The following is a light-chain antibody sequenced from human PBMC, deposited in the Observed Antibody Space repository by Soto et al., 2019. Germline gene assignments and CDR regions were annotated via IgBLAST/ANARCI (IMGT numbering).Light chain of an antibody. V-gene: IGKV3-15*01. CDR1: QSVSSN. CDR2: GAS. Sequence: EIVMTHSPATLSVSPGERATLSCRASQSVSSNLAWYQQKPGQAPRLLIYGASTRASGIPARFSGSGSATEFTITISRLQSEDFAVYYCQQYNKWPPWTFGQGTKVEIK. CDR3: QQYNKWPPWT. J-gene: IGKJ1*01.